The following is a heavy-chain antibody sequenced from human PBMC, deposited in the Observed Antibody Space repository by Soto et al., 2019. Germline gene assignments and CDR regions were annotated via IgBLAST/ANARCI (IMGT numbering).Heavy chain of an antibody. J-gene: IGHJ4*02. D-gene: IGHD5-12*01. CDR2: IYYSGST. V-gene: IGHV4-30-4*01. CDR3: ARVRDGYNSYYFDY. CDR1: GGSISSGDYY. Sequence: PSETLSLTCTVSGGSISSGDYYWSWIRQPPGKGLEWIGYIYYSGSTYYNPSLRSRVTISVDTSKNQFSLKLSSVTAADTAVYYCARVRDGYNSYYFDYWGQGTLVTVSS.